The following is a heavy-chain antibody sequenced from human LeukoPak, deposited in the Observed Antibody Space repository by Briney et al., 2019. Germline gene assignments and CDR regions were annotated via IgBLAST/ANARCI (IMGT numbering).Heavy chain of an antibody. CDR2: IKIKAHGTTT. CDR3: TTGQQQWLFDY. J-gene: IGHJ4*02. Sequence: GGSLRLSCAASGFTFSEVWMSWVRQAPGKGLEWVGRIKIKAHGTTTDYAAPVAGRFTISRDDSRSTLYLEMNSLKTEDTAIYYCTTGQQQWLFDYWGQGTLVTVSS. CDR1: GFTFSEVW. D-gene: IGHD6-19*01. V-gene: IGHV3-15*01.